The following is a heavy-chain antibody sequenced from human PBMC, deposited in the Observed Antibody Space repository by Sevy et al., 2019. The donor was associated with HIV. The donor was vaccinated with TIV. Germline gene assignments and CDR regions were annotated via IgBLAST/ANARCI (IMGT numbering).Heavy chain of an antibody. Sequence: GGSLRLSCAASGFTFEDYALHWVRQVPGKGREWVSGISWNSGRIGYADSVKGRFTISRDNAKNSLYLQMNSLRAEDTAFYYCAKDSYYDSSGYFDAWGQGTLVTVSS. CDR3: AKDSYYDSSGYFDA. CDR2: ISWNSGRI. V-gene: IGHV3-9*01. CDR1: GFTFEDYA. J-gene: IGHJ4*02. D-gene: IGHD3-22*01.